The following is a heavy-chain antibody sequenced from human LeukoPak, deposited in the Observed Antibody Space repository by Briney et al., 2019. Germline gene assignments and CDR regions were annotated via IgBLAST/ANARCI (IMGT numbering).Heavy chain of an antibody. V-gene: IGHV3-30*01. J-gene: IGHJ4*02. CDR3: ARENLVVAATYYFDY. D-gene: IGHD2-15*01. CDR2: ISYDGSNK. CDR1: GFTFSSYA. Sequence: GGSLRLSCAASGFTFSSYAMHWVRQAPGKGLEWVAVISYDGSNKYYADSVKGRFTISRDNSKNTLYLQMNSLRAEDTAVYYCARENLVVAATYYFDYWGQGTQVTVSS.